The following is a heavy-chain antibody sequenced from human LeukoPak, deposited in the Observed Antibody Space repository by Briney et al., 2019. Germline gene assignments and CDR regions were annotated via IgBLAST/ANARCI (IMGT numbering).Heavy chain of an antibody. J-gene: IGHJ4*02. Sequence: ASVKVSCKASGGTFSSYAISWVGQAPGQGLEWMGRIIPIFGTANYAQKFQGRVTITTDESTSTAYMELSSLRSEDTAVYYCARDALGNYYDSSGYYLDYWGQGTLVTVSS. V-gene: IGHV1-69*05. D-gene: IGHD3-22*01. CDR2: IIPIFGTA. CDR1: GGTFSSYA. CDR3: ARDALGNYYDSSGYYLDY.